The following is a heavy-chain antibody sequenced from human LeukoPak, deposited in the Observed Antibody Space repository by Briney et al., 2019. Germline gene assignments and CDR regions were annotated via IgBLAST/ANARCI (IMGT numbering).Heavy chain of an antibody. J-gene: IGHJ3*02. CDR2: IYRDGST. CDR1: GLTVSSNY. CDR3: ARGGVVPAAMGYAFDI. D-gene: IGHD2-2*01. Sequence: GGSLRLSCVASGLTVSSNYMSWVRQAQGKGLEWVSVIYRDGSTHYADSVKGRFTITREKSKNTLYLQMNGLRAEDTAIYYCARGGVVPAAMGYAFDIWGPGTMVTVSS. V-gene: IGHV3-66*01.